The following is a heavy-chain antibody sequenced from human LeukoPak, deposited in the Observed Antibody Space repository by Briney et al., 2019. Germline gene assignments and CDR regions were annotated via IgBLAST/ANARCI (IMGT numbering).Heavy chain of an antibody. CDR3: ARGGGYSGYDFGY. D-gene: IGHD5-12*01. J-gene: IGHJ4*02. Sequence: PSETLSLTCTVSVGSISSYYWSWIRQPPGKGLEWIGYIYYSGSTNYNPSLKSRVTISVDTSKNQFSLNLSSVTAADTAVYYCARGGGYSGYDFGYWGQGTLVTVSS. CDR1: VGSISSYY. CDR2: IYYSGST. V-gene: IGHV4-59*01.